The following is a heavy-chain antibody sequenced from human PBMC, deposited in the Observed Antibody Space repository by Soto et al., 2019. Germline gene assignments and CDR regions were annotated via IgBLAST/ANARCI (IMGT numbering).Heavy chain of an antibody. Sequence: ASVKVSCKASGYTFTSYAMHWVRQAPGQRLEWMGWINAGNGNTKYSQKFQGRVTITRDTSASTAYMELSSLRSEDTAVYYCARELSSGYPHYYYYYMDVWGQGTTVTVSS. J-gene: IGHJ6*02. D-gene: IGHD3-22*01. CDR1: GYTFTSYA. CDR2: INAGNGNT. CDR3: ARELSSGYPHYYYYYMDV. V-gene: IGHV1-3*01.